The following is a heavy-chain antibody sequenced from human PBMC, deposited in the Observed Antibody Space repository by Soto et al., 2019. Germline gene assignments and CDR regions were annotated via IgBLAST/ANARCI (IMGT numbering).Heavy chain of an antibody. CDR2: ISGGGANT. D-gene: IGHD6-13*01. J-gene: IGHJ4*02. CDR1: GFTFGSHA. Sequence: GGSLRLSCAASGFTFGSHAMSWVRQAPGKGLEWVSGISGGGANTYYANSVKGRFTISRDNSKNTLYLQMNTLRAEDTAVYYCAKVGGGPTIAAARFDYWGQGTLVTVSS. V-gene: IGHV3-23*01. CDR3: AKVGGGPTIAAARFDY.